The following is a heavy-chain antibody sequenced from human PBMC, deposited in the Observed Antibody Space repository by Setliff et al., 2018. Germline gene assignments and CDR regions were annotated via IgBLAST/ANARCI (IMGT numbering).Heavy chain of an antibody. V-gene: IGHV3-23*01. CDR3: ARAFYYNFWTFDY. CDR1: GFTFSSYA. CDR2: ISGSGGST. D-gene: IGHD3-3*01. Sequence: PGGSLRLSCAASGFTFSSYAMSWVRQAPGKGLEWVSAISGSGGSTYYADSVKGRFTISRDNSKNTLSLQMNSLRAEDTAVYYCARAFYYNFWTFDYWGQGPLVTVSS. J-gene: IGHJ4*02.